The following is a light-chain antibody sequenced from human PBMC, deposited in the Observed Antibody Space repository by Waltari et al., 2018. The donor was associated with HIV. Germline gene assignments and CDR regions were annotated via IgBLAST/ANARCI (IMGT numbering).Light chain of an antibody. CDR3: LHDYIFPYT. Sequence: AIQMTQSPSSLSASIGDRVTITCRAIQGIGKDLSWYQQKPGKAPNLLIYAASILQSGVSSRFSGAGSATDFTLTISNLQPEDFATYFCLHDYIFPYTFGPGTKLEI. J-gene: IGKJ2*01. CDR2: AAS. CDR1: QGIGKD. V-gene: IGKV1-6*02.